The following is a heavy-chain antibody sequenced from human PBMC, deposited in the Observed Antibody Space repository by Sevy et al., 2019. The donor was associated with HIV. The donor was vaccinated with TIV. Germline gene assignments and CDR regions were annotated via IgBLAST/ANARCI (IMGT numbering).Heavy chain of an antibody. Sequence: GSLRLSCAASGFNIRTHWMLWVRQAPGKGLEWVANINVDGSTKYYLDSVKGRFTISRDNAENSVFLQMNSLRVEDTAVYYCVRALLKADSLWGQGTLVTVSS. CDR3: VRALLKADSL. V-gene: IGHV3-7*01. J-gene: IGHJ4*02. CDR2: INVDGSTK. D-gene: IGHD1-26*01. CDR1: GFNIRTHW.